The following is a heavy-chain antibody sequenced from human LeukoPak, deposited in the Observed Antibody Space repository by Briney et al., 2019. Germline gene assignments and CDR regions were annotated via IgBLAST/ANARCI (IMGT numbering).Heavy chain of an antibody. CDR3: ARATRDIDYGDYLDY. Sequence: GALRLSCAASGFTFSSYDMHWVRQATGKGLEWVSAIGTAGDTYYPGSVKGRFTISRENAKNSLYLQMNSLRAGDTAVYYCARATRDIDYGDYLDYWGQGTLVTVSS. CDR2: IGTAGDT. J-gene: IGHJ4*02. CDR1: GFTFSSYD. V-gene: IGHV3-13*01. D-gene: IGHD4-17*01.